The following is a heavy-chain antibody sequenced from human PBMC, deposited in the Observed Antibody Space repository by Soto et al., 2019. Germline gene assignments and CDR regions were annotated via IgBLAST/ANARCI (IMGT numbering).Heavy chain of an antibody. CDR2: IGAAGDT. Sequence: PGGSLRLSCAASGFTFSSYDMHWVRQAPGKGLEWVSAIGAAGDTYYPGSVKGRFTISRENAKNSFYLQMNSLRAGDTAVYYCVRDSGGYTFDYWGQGALVTVSS. CDR1: GFTFSSYD. J-gene: IGHJ4*02. CDR3: VRDSGGYTFDY. D-gene: IGHD1-26*01. V-gene: IGHV3-13*04.